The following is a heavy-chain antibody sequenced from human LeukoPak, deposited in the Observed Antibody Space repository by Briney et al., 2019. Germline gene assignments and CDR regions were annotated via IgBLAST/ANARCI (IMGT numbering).Heavy chain of an antibody. CDR3: ARAVSGSGIYHVDT. CDR1: GGSLNSGAYS. CDR2: FFHSARP. V-gene: IGHV4-30-2*01. Sequence: SETLSLTCAVSGGSLNSGAYSWSWIRQPPGKGLEWLGYFFHSARPNYTPSLESRVSISVDRSKNQFPLTLSSVTAADTAVYYCARAVSGSGIYHVDTWGQGILVTVSS. J-gene: IGHJ5*02. D-gene: IGHD3-10*01.